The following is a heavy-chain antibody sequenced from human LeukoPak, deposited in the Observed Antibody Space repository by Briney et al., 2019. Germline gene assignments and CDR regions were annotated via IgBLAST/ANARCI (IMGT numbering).Heavy chain of an antibody. CDR3: ARGYSGYEDY. CDR1: GFTFSSYW. J-gene: IGHJ4*02. Sequence: PGGSLRLSCAASGFTFSSYWVSWVRQAPGKGLEWVANIKQDGSEKYYVDSVKGRFTISRDNAKNSLYLQMNSLRAEDTAVYYCARGYSGYEDYWGQGTLVTVCS. CDR2: IKQDGSEK. D-gene: IGHD5-12*01. V-gene: IGHV3-7*01.